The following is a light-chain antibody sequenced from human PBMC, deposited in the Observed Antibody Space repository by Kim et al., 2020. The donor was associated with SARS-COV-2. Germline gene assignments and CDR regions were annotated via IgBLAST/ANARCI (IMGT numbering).Light chain of an antibody. CDR3: QAWDSSTAF. CDR2: QDS. J-gene: IGLJ2*01. V-gene: IGLV3-1*01. Sequence: SYELTQPPSVSVSPGQTASLTCSGDKLGDRYVCWYQQKPGQSPVLVIYQDSKRPSGIPERFSGSNSGNTATLTISGTQAMDEADYYCQAWDSSTAFFGGGTQLTVL. CDR1: KLGDRY.